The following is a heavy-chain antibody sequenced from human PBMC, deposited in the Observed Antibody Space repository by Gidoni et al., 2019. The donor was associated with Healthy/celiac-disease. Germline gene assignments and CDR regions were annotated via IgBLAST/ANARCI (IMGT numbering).Heavy chain of an antibody. V-gene: IGHV4-4*02. J-gene: IGHJ6*02. D-gene: IGHD6-13*01. CDR2: IYHSGST. CDR1: GGSISSSNW. Sequence: QVQLQESGPGLVKPSGTLSLTCAVSGGSISSSNWWSWVRQPPGKGLEWIGEIYHSGSTNYNPSLKSRVTISVDKSKNQFSLKLSSVTAADTAVYYCARLRIAAAGTLYYYGMDVWGQGTTVTVSS. CDR3: ARLRIAAAGTLYYYGMDV.